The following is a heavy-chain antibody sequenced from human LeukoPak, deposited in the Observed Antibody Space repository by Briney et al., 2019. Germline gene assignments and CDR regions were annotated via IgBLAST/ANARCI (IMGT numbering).Heavy chain of an antibody. CDR2: IYHSGST. V-gene: IGHV4-38-2*02. CDR3: ARGGPITMVRGVSNWFDP. CDR1: GYSISSGYY. J-gene: IGHJ5*02. D-gene: IGHD3-10*01. Sequence: SETLSLTCTVSGYSISSGYYWGWIRQPPGKGLEWIGSIYHSGSTYYNPSLKSRVTISVDTSKNQFSLKLSSVTAADTAVYYCARGGPITMVRGVSNWFDPWGQGALVTVSS.